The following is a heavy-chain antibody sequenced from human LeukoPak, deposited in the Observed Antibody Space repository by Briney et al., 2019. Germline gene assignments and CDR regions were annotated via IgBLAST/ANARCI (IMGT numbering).Heavy chain of an antibody. J-gene: IGHJ4*02. Sequence: SETLSLTCTVSGGSISTYYWSWIRQPPGKGLEWIGYIYYTGSTNYNPSLKSRVTISVDTSKNQFSLKLSSVTAADTAVYYCARDRIHSSGRNYFDYWGQGTLVTVSS. CDR3: ARDRIHSSGRNYFDY. V-gene: IGHV4-59*12. CDR2: IYYTGST. D-gene: IGHD6-19*01. CDR1: GGSISTYY.